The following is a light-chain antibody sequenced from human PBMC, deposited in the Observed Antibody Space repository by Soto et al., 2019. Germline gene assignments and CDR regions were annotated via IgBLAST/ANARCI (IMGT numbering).Light chain of an antibody. Sequence: DIQMTQSPSTLSASLGDRVTLTCRASQSISEWLAWYQQKPGKAPNLLIYDASNLESGVPLRFSGSGSGTEFTLPISSLQPDDFATYYCQQYNDYSPWTFGQGTKVEIK. V-gene: IGKV1-5*01. CDR3: QQYNDYSPWT. J-gene: IGKJ1*01. CDR2: DAS. CDR1: QSISEW.